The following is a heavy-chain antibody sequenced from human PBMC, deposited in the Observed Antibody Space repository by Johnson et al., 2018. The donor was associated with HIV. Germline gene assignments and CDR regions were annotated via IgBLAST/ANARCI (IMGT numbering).Heavy chain of an antibody. CDR1: GITFSNAW. D-gene: IGHD6-19*01. J-gene: IGHJ3*02. V-gene: IGHV3-15*01. CDR3: ARGLWLTPDVFDI. Sequence: VQLLESGGGLVQPGGSLRLSCAGSGITFSNAWMNWVRQTPGKGLEWVGRIKTKTDGGTTDYAAPVTGRFTISRDDSKNTLFLQMNTLRAEDTAIYYCARGLWLTPDVFDIWGQGTMVTVSS. CDR2: IKTKTDGGTT.